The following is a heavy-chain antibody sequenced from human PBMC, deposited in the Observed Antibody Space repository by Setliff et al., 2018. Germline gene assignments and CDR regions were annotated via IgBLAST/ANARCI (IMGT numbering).Heavy chain of an antibody. CDR1: GFTFSNAW. J-gene: IGHJ6*02. V-gene: IGHV3-15*01. CDR2: IKSKTDGGTT. CDR3: TTDSAAAGTWYYYGMDV. Sequence: PGVSLRLSCAASGFTFSNAWMSWVRQAPGKGLEWVGRIKSKTDGGTTDYAAPVKGRFTISRDDSKNTLYLQMNSLKSEDTAVYYCTTDSAAAGTWYYYGMDVWGQGTTVTVSS. D-gene: IGHD6-13*01.